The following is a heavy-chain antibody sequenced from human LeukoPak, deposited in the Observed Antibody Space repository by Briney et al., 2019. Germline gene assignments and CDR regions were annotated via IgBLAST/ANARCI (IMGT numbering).Heavy chain of an antibody. D-gene: IGHD3-3*01. CDR1: GFTFSSYA. V-gene: IGHV3-23*01. CDR2: ISGSGGST. Sequence: PGGSLRLSCAASGFTFSSYAMSWVRQAPGKGLEWVSAISGSGGSTYYADSVKGRFTISRDNSKNTLYLQMNSLRAEDTAVYYCAKDSAYYDFWSGYYTNYYYYMDVWGKGTTVTVSS. J-gene: IGHJ6*03. CDR3: AKDSAYYDFWSGYYTNYYYYMDV.